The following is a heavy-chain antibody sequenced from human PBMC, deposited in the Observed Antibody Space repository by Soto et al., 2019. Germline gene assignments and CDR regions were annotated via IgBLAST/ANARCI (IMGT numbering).Heavy chain of an antibody. CDR3: AKGSVTRDFDF. D-gene: IGHD4-17*01. CDR2: ISGSGVTT. V-gene: IGHV3-23*01. Sequence: EVQLLESGGGLVQPGGSLRLSCAASGFTFSTYVMSWVRQAPGKGLEWVSAISGSGVTTYYADSVKGRFTISRDNSKNTLYLQMYSLRAEDTAVFYCAKGSVTRDFDFWGQGTLVTVSS. J-gene: IGHJ4*02. CDR1: GFTFSTYV.